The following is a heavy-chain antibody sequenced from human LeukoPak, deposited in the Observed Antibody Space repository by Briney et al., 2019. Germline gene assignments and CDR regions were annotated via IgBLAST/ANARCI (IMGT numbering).Heavy chain of an antibody. J-gene: IGHJ5*02. D-gene: IGHD6-19*01. CDR1: GGSIGGYS. CDR3: ARSLYSSGWSYWFDP. V-gene: IGHV4-59*01. CDR2: ISYTGIT. Sequence: PSETLSLTCSVSGGSIGGYSWTWVRQPPGKRLEYIGYISYTGITYYNPSLMSRVTISVATSKNQFSLKLASVTAADTAVYYCARSLYSSGWSYWFDPWGQGTLVTVSS.